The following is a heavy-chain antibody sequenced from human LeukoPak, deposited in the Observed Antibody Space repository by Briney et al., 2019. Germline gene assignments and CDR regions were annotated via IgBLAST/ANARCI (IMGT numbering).Heavy chain of an antibody. Sequence: PGGSLRLSCAASGFTFSSYGMHWVRQAPGKGLEWVAFIRYDGSNKYYADSVKGRFTISRDNSKNTLYLQMNSLRAEDTAVYYCARDLSLTKTSIAARPGNYWGQGTLVTVSS. CDR3: ARDLSLTKTSIAARPGNY. V-gene: IGHV3-30*02. CDR2: IRYDGSNK. CDR1: GFTFSSYG. J-gene: IGHJ4*02. D-gene: IGHD6-6*01.